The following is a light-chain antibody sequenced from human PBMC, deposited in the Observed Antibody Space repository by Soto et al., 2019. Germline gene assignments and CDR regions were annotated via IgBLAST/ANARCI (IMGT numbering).Light chain of an antibody. CDR1: SSNIGSNP. V-gene: IGLV1-44*01. CDR3: AAWDSRLNADLL. CDR2: SNN. J-gene: IGLJ2*01. Sequence: QSVLTQPPSASGTPGQRVTISCSGSSSNIGSNPVNWYQQLPGTAPKLLIYSNNQRPSGVPDRFSGSKSGTSASLAISALQSEDEVDYYCAAWDSRLNADLLFGGGTKVTVL.